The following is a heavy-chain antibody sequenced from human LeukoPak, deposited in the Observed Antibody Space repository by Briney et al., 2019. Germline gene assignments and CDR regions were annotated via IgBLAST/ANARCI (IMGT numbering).Heavy chain of an antibody. CDR3: ARGDREYYGSSGYFVH. D-gene: IGHD3-22*01. V-gene: IGHV1-2*02. CDR2: INPNSGGT. Sequence: ASVKVSCKDSGYTFTGYYMHWVRQAPGQGLEWMGWINPNSGGTNYAQKFQGRVTMTRDTSISTAYMELSRLRSDDTAVYYFARGDREYYGSSGYFVHWGQGTLVTVSS. J-gene: IGHJ4*02. CDR1: GYTFTGYY.